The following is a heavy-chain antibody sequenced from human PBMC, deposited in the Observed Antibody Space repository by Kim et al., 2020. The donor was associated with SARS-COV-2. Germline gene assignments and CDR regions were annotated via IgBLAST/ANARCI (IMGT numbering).Heavy chain of an antibody. Sequence: ASVKVSCKVSGYTLTELSMHWVRQAPGKGLEWMGGFDPEDGETIYAQKFQGRVTMTEDTSTDTAYMELSSLRSEDTAVYYRATGLFYSIVGKQDTGIDYWGQGTLVTVSS. D-gene: IGHD3-22*01. V-gene: IGHV1-24*01. CDR3: ATGLFYSIVGKQDTGIDY. CDR2: FDPEDGET. CDR1: GYTLTELS. J-gene: IGHJ4*02.